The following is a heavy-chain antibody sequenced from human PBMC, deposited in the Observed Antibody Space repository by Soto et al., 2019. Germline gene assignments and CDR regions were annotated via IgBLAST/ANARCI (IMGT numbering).Heavy chain of an antibody. J-gene: IGHJ2*01. CDR2: ISGSGGST. CDR3: AKVGDREWLSLYWYFDF. D-gene: IGHD3-3*01. V-gene: IGHV3-23*01. Sequence: EVQLLESGGGLIQPGGSLRLSCAASGFTFSSYAMSWVRQAPGKGLEWVSVISGSGGSTYYADSVKGRFTISRDNSKNTLYQQINRLRGEDTAIYYCAKVGDREWLSLYWYFDFWGRGTLVTVAS. CDR1: GFTFSSYA.